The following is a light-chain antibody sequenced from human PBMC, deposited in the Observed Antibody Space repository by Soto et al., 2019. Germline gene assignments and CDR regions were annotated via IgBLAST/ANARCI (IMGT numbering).Light chain of an antibody. CDR3: CSYTTSATYV. J-gene: IGLJ1*01. V-gene: IGLV2-23*02. Sequence: QSALTQPASVSGSPGQSITISCTGTSSDVGTYNLVSWYQQPPGKAPKVMIYEVSKRPSGVSNRFSGSKSGNTASLTISGLQAEDEADYYCCSYTTSATYVFGTGTKLTVL. CDR1: SSDVGTYNL. CDR2: EVS.